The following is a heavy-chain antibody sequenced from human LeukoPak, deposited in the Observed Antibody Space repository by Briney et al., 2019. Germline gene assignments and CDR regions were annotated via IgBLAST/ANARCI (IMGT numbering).Heavy chain of an antibody. V-gene: IGHV3-30*18. J-gene: IGHJ4*02. CDR1: GFTFSSYG. CDR2: ISYDGSNK. D-gene: IGHD6-19*01. Sequence: GRSLRLSCAASGFTFSSYGMHWVRQAPGKGLEWVAVISYDGSNKYYADSVKGRFTISRDNSKNTLYLQMNSLRAEDTAVYYCAKAGIAVAGPQGGINLYFDYWDQGTLVTVSS. CDR3: AKAGIAVAGPQGGINLYFDY.